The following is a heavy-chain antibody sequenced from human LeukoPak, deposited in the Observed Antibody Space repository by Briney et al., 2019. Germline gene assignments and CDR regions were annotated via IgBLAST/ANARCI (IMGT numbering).Heavy chain of an antibody. CDR1: GFTFSSYA. CDR3: ARVEIVPAAIRTVEDYYYGMDV. V-gene: IGHV3-48*04. J-gene: IGHJ6*02. Sequence: PGGSLRLSCAASGFTFSSYAMHWVRQAPGKGLEWVSYISSSGSTIYYADSVKGRFTISRDNAKNSLYLQMNSLRAEDTAVYYCARVEIVPAAIRTVEDYYYGMDVWGQGTTVTVSS. D-gene: IGHD2-2*01. CDR2: ISSSGSTI.